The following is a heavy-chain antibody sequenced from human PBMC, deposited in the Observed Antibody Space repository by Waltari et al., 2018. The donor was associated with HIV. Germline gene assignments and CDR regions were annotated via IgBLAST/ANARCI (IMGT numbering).Heavy chain of an antibody. CDR1: GFTFGDNY. CDR3: AGRGVTCSATSCYDS. V-gene: IGHV3-11*01. Sequence: QVQLVESGGGLVKPGGSLRLSCAASGFTFGDNYLSWIRQAPGKGLELVSYISSSGGAVFYADSVKGRFTISRDNAKKTLYLQMSSLRAEDTAIYYCAGRGVTCSATSCYDSWGQGTRVTVSS. D-gene: IGHD3-10*01. J-gene: IGHJ4*02. CDR2: ISSSGGAV.